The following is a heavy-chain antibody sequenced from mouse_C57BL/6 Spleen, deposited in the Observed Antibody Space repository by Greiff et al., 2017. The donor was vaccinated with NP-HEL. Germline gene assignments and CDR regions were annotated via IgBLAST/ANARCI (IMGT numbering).Heavy chain of an antibody. CDR2: FHPYTDDT. V-gene: IGHV1-47*01. D-gene: IGHD2-4*01. J-gene: IGHJ2*01. CDR1: GYPFTTFP. CDR3: AIYYDYEGNYFDY. Sequence: VKLLESGAELVKPGASVKMSCKASGYPFTTFPIEWMKQNHGKTLEWIGNFHPYTDDTKYNEKFKGKATLTVEKSSSTVYLELSRLTSDDSAVYYCAIYYDYEGNYFDYWGQGTTLTVSS.